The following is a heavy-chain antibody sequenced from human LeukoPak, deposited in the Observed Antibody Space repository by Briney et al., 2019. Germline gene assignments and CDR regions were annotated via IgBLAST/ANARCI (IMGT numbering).Heavy chain of an antibody. J-gene: IGHJ4*02. CDR3: AREYRDLHY. V-gene: IGHV4-4*07. CDR2: IYPSGGT. D-gene: IGHD2-2*02. CDR1: GGSISGSY. Sequence: SETLSLTCIVSGGSISGSYWSWIRQPAGKGLEWIGRIYPSGGTNYNPSLKSRVTMSTGTSKNQFSLKLRSVTAADSAVYYCAREYRDLHYWRRGTLVTVSS.